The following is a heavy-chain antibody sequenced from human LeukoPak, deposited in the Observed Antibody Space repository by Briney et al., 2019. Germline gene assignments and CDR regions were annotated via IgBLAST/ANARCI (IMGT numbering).Heavy chain of an antibody. Sequence: GGSLRLSCAASGFTFSSYSMNWVRQAPGKGLEWVALIWYDGSNKYYTDSVKGRLTISRDNSKNTLYLQMNSLRAEDTAVYYCAREGPRGNSQFDYWGQGTLVTVSS. CDR2: IWYDGSNK. CDR1: GFTFSSYS. J-gene: IGHJ4*02. V-gene: IGHV3-33*08. CDR3: AREGPRGNSQFDY. D-gene: IGHD2/OR15-2a*01.